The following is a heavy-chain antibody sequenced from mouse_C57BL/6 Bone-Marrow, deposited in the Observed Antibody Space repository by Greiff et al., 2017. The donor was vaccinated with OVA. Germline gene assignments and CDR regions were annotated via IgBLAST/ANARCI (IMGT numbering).Heavy chain of an antibody. CDR2: IYPRSGNT. CDR1: GYTFTSYG. D-gene: IGHD1-1*01. V-gene: IGHV1-81*01. J-gene: IGHJ3*01. Sequence: QVQLQQSGAELAMPGASVKLSCKASGYTFTSYGISWVKQSTGQGLEWIGEIYPRSGNTYYNEKFKGKATLTADKSSSTAYMELRSLTSEDSAVYFWAMYYYGSSPFAYWGQGTLVTVSA. CDR3: AMYYYGSSPFAY.